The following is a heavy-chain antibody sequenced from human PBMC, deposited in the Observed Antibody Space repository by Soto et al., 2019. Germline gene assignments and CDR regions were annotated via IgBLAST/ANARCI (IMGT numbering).Heavy chain of an antibody. CDR2: IYYSGST. CDR3: ATRDGYNSGGEY. V-gene: IGHV4-31*02. J-gene: IGHJ4*02. D-gene: IGHD5-12*01. Sequence: PSETLSLTCTVTVRSISSRGYYWSWILQHPGKGLEWIGYIYYSGSTYYNPSLKSRVTISVDTSKNQFSLKLSSVTAADTAVYYCATRDGYNSGGEYWGQGTLVTVSS. CDR1: VRSISSRGYY.